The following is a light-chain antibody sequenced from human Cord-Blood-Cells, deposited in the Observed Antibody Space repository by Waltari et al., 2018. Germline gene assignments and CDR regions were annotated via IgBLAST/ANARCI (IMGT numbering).Light chain of an antibody. V-gene: IGLV2-23*01. CDR2: EGS. Sequence: QSALTQPASVSGSPGQSITISCTGTSSDVGSYNLVSWYQQHPGKAPKLMIYEGSKRPSGVSNRFSGCESGNTASLTISGLQAEDEADYYCCSYAGSSTYVFGTGTKVTVL. CDR1: SSDVGSYNL. CDR3: CSYAGSSTYV. J-gene: IGLJ1*01.